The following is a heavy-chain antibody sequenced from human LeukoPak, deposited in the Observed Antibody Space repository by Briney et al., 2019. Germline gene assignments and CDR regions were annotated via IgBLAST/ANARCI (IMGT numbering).Heavy chain of an antibody. D-gene: IGHD2-15*01. J-gene: IGHJ6*02. CDR2: TYYRSKWYN. Sequence: SQTLSLTCAISGDSVSSNSAAWNRIRQSPSRGLEWLGGTYYRSKWYNDYAVSVKSRITINPDTSKNQFSLQLNSVTPEDTAVYYCARDSVVVAAATTGKYGMDVWGQGTTVTVSS. CDR3: ARDSVVVAAATTGKYGMDV. V-gene: IGHV6-1*01. CDR1: GDSVSSNSAA.